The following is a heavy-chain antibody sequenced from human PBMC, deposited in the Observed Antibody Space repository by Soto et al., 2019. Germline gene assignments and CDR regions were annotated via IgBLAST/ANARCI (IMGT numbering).Heavy chain of an antibody. CDR3: AEHRDEHVC. Sequence: GGSLRLSCAASAFTSSRYAMSWVRQAPGKGLEWVSAISGSGGSTYYADSVKGRFTISRDNSKNTLYLQMNSLRAEDTAVYYCAEHRDEHVCWAQSALVIVSS. J-gene: IGHJ1*01. CDR2: ISGSGGST. V-gene: IGHV3-23*01. CDR1: AFTSSRYA.